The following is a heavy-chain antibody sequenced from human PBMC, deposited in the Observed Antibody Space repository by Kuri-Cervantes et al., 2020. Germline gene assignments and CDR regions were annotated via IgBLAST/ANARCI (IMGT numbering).Heavy chain of an antibody. J-gene: IGHJ3*02. CDR2: IYYSGST. D-gene: IGHD3-22*01. CDR1: GGSVSSGSYY. V-gene: IGHV4-61*01. Sequence: SETLSLTCTVSGGSVSSGSYYWSWIRQPPGKGLEWIGYIYYSGSTNYNPSLKSRVTISVDTSKNQFSLKLGSVTAADTAVYYCARDQGLGAFDIWGQGTMVTVSS. CDR3: ARDQGLGAFDI.